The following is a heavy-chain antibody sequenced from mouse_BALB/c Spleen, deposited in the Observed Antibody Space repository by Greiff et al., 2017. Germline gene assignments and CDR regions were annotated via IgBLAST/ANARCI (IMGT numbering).Heavy chain of an antibody. CDR2: ISSGGSYT. D-gene: IGHD2-1*01. J-gene: IGHJ3*01. V-gene: IGHV5-9-4*01. CDR3: ARDGKLFAY. Sequence: EVKLMESGGGLVKPGGSLKLSCAASGFTFSSYAMSWVRQSPEKRLEWVAEISSGGSYTYYPDTVTGRFTISRDNAKNTLYLEMSSLRSEDTAMYYCARDGKLFAYWGQGTLVTVSA. CDR1: GFTFSSYA.